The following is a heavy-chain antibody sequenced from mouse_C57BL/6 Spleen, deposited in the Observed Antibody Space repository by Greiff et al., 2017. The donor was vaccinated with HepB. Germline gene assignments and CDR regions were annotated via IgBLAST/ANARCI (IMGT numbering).Heavy chain of an antibody. V-gene: IGHV1-82*01. D-gene: IGHD2-3*01. CDR3: ARNYDGYYDWYFDV. CDR1: GYAFSSSW. CDR2: IYPGDGDT. Sequence: VQLQQSGPELVKPGASVKISCKASGYAFSSSWMNWVKQRPGKGLEWIGRIYPGDGDTNYNGKFKGKATLTADKSSSTAYMQLSSLTSEDSAVYFCARNYDGYYDWYFDVWGTGTTVTVSS. J-gene: IGHJ1*03.